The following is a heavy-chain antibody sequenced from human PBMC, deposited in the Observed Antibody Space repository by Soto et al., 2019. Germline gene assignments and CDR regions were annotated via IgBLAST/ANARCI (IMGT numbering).Heavy chain of an antibody. Sequence: SLRLSCAASGFTFSSYAMSWVRQAPGKGLEWVSAISGSGGSTYYADSVKGRFTISRDNSKNTLYLQMNSLRAEDTAVYYCAKDSSVEMATTYWGQGTLVTVSS. V-gene: IGHV3-23*01. J-gene: IGHJ4*02. CDR2: ISGSGGST. D-gene: IGHD5-12*01. CDR3: AKDSSVEMATTY. CDR1: GFTFSSYA.